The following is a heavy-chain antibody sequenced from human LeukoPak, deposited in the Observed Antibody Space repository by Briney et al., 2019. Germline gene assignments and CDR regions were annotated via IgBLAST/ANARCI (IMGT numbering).Heavy chain of an antibody. Sequence: PSETLSLTCTVSGGSISRYYWSWIRQPPGKGLEWIGYIYYSGSTNYNPSLKSRVTISVDTSKNQFSLKLSSVTAADTAVYYCARQGGFGEFAYYYYMDVWGKGTTVTVSS. CDR3: ARQGGFGEFAYYYYMDV. J-gene: IGHJ6*03. V-gene: IGHV4-59*08. CDR1: GGSISRYY. CDR2: IYYSGST. D-gene: IGHD3-10*01.